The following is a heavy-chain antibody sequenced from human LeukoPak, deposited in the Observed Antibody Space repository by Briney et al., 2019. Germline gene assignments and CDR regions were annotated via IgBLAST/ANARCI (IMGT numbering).Heavy chain of an antibody. CDR1: GFTFSSYS. Sequence: GGSLRLSCAASGFTFSSYSMNWVRQAPGKGLEWVSSISSSSSYIYYADSVKGRFTISRDNAKNSLYLQMNSLRAEDTAVYYCARGGDYTYLYFDYWGQGTLVTVSS. CDR2: ISSSSSYI. J-gene: IGHJ4*02. CDR3: ARGGDYTYLYFDY. V-gene: IGHV3-21*01. D-gene: IGHD2-21*02.